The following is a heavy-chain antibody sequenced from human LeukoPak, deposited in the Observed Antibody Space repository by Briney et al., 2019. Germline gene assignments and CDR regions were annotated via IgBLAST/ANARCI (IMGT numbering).Heavy chain of an antibody. V-gene: IGHV4-4*02. CDR1: GGSISSTNW. CDR3: AREGGPYRPLDY. Sequence: SETLSLTCGVSGGSISSTNWWTWIRQPPGEGLEWIGEVHLSGRTNYNPSLESRVTMSVDMSENHISLKLTSVTAADTAVYYCAREGGPYRPLDYSGQGTLVTVSS. J-gene: IGHJ4*02. CDR2: VHLSGRT.